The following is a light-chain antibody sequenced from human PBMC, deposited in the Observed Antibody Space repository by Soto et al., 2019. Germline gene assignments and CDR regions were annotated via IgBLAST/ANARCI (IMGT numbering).Light chain of an antibody. J-gene: IGKJ1*01. CDR2: GAS. CDR1: QSVGSN. Sequence: GLTQSPATLSVYPGERATLSCRASQSVGSNLAWYQQKRGQAPRLLIYGASTRATGIPARFSGSGSGTEFTLTISSLQSEDFAVYYCQQYNNWPGTYGQGTKVDI. CDR3: QQYNNWPGT. V-gene: IGKV3-15*01.